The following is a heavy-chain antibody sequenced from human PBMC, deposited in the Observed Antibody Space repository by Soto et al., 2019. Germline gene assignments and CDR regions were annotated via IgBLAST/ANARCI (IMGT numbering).Heavy chain of an antibody. CDR1: GFNFSSYA. J-gene: IGHJ4*02. D-gene: IGHD6-19*01. Sequence: EVQLLESGGGLVQPGGSLRLSCAASGFNFSSYAMSWVRQAPGKGLEWVSVISGSGDTTYYADSVKGRFTISRDNSKNTLYLQMNSLRAEDTAVYYCAKVNNRRGAVAGTFNYWGQGTLVTVAS. V-gene: IGHV3-23*01. CDR2: ISGSGDTT. CDR3: AKVNNRRGAVAGTFNY.